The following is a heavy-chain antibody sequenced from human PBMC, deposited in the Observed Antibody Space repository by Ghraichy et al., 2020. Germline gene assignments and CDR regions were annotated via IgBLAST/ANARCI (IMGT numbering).Heavy chain of an antibody. V-gene: IGHV1-18*01. Sequence: ASVKVSCKSSDDSFSRYGFAWVRQAPGQGLEWMGWISAKNGHTKYAQKFQGRVTMTTDTSTRTVYMEMKSLRSDDTAVYFCARGGPLEAYGLSFDDWGQGTLVIVSS. CDR1: DDSFSRYG. D-gene: IGHD3-10*01. CDR2: ISAKNGHT. J-gene: IGHJ4*02. CDR3: ARGGPLEAYGLSFDD.